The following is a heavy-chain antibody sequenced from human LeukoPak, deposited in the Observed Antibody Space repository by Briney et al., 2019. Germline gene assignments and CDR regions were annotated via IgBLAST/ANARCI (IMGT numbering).Heavy chain of an antibody. CDR2: IYSGGST. D-gene: IGHD1-1*01. V-gene: IGHV3-53*01. CDR1: GFAVSSNH. CDR3: ARGPAGYN. Sequence: GGSLRLSCAASGFAVSSNHMCWVRQAPGKGLEWVSGIYSGGSTDYADSVKGRFTISRDNLKNTLYLQMNSLRAEDTAVYYCARGPAGYNWRQGTLVPFSS. J-gene: IGHJ4*02.